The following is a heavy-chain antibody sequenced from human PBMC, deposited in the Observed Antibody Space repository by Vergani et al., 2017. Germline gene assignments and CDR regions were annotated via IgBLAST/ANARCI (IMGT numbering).Heavy chain of an antibody. Sequence: QVQLQESGPGLVQPSQTLSPTCTVSGGSFSTGGQSWTWLRQSAGKGLEWIGRIYTSGATNYNPSLRSRAIMSVDAYKKQFSLKLNSVTAADTAVYYGGRVADFYGLGSRLLDLWGQGILVTVSS. CDR1: GGSFSTGGQS. CDR2: IYTSGAT. V-gene: IGHV4-61*02. CDR3: GRVADFYGLGSRLLDL. D-gene: IGHD3-10*01. J-gene: IGHJ5*02.